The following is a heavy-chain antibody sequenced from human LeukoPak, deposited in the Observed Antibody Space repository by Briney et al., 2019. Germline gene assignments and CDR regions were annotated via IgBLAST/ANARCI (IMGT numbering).Heavy chain of an antibody. CDR3: AKSGKILGY. D-gene: IGHD2-2*03. CDR1: GFPFSDYG. J-gene: IGHJ4*02. CDR2: ISGRGSSI. Sequence: GRSLRLSCAASGFPFSDYGMYWVRQAPGKGLEWVAYISGRGSSIYYLDSVKGRFTISRDNAKNSLYLQMNNLRPEDTAVYYCAKSGKILGYWGQGTLVTVSS. V-gene: IGHV3-48*01.